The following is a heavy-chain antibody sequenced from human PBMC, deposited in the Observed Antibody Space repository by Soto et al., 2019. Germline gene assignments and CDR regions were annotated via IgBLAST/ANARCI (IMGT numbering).Heavy chain of an antibody. Sequence: ASVKVSCKTSGYTFTTYGVSWVRQAPGQGLEWMGWISAYNGNTNYAQKLQGRVTMTTDTSTSTAYMELRGLRSDDTAVYYCARDRYYYGSGSYYISWFDPWGQGTLVTVSS. CDR2: ISAYNGNT. CDR1: GYTFTTYG. J-gene: IGHJ5*02. D-gene: IGHD3-10*01. V-gene: IGHV1-18*04. CDR3: ARDRYYYGSGSYYISWFDP.